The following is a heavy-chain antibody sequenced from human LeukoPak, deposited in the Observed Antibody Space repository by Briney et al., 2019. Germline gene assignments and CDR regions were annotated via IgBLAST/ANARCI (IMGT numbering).Heavy chain of an antibody. D-gene: IGHD3-3*01. CDR3: ARASYYYDFWSGYFNWFDP. V-gene: IGHV4-34*01. J-gene: IGHJ5*02. CDR2: INHSGST. Sequence: SETLSLTCAVYGGSFSGYYWSWIRQPPGKGLEWIGEINHSGSTNYNLSLKSRVTISVDTSKNQFSLKLSSVTAADTAVYYCARASYYYDFWSGYFNWFDPWGQGTLVTVSS. CDR1: GGSFSGYY.